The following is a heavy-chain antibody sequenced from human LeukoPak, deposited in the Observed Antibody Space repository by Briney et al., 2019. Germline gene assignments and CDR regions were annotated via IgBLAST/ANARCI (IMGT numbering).Heavy chain of an antibody. V-gene: IGHV1-69*04. Sequence: SVKVSCKASGGTFSSYAISWVRQAPGQGLEWMGRIIPIFGIANYAQKFQGRVTITADKSTSSAYMELSSLRSEDTAVYYCARDGLFRGYDSSGYYSSYWGQGTLVTVSS. CDR3: ARDGLFRGYDSSGYYSSY. J-gene: IGHJ4*02. D-gene: IGHD3-22*01. CDR2: IIPIFGIA. CDR1: GGTFSSYA.